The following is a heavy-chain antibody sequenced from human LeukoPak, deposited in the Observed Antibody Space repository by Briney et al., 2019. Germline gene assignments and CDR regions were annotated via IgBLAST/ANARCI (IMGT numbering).Heavy chain of an antibody. J-gene: IGHJ3*02. CDR3: ARGGTVVTPFGAFDI. Sequence: ASVKVSCKASGYTFTGYYMHWVRQAPGQGLEWMGWINPNSGGTNYAQKFQGWVTMTRDTSISPAYMELSRLRSDDTAVYYCARGGTVVTPFGAFDIWGQGTMVTVSS. CDR1: GYTFTGYY. CDR2: INPNSGGT. V-gene: IGHV1-2*04. D-gene: IGHD4-23*01.